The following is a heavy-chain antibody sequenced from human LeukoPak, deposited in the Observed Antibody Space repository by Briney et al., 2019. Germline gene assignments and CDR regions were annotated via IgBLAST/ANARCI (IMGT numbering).Heavy chain of an antibody. J-gene: IGHJ4*02. CDR2: ISYDGSNK. CDR1: GFTFSSYA. CDR3: ARDLGDSSGWYPALN. V-gene: IGHV3-30*04. D-gene: IGHD6-19*01. Sequence: PGGSLRLSCAASGFTFSSYAMHWVRQAPGKGLEWVAVISYDGSNKYYADSVKGRFTISRDSSKNTLYLQMNSLRAEDTAVYYCARDLGDSSGWYPALNWGQGTLVTVSS.